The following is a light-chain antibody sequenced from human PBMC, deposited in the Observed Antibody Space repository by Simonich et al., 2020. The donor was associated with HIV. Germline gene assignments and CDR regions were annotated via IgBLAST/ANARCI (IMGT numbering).Light chain of an antibody. J-gene: IGKJ1*01. CDR2: VAS. CDR1: QSISRY. CDR3: QQYNSYWT. V-gene: IGKV1-5*01. Sequence: DIQMTQSPSSLSASVGDRVTITCRASQSISRYLNWYQQKRGKAPKLLIYVASSLPSGVPSRFSGSGSGTEFTLTIASLQPDDSATYYCQQYNSYWTFGQGTKVEIK.